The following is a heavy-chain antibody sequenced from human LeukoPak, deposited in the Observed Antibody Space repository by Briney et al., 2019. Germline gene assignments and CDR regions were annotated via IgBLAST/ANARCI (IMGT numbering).Heavy chain of an antibody. CDR2: ISYDGSNK. D-gene: IGHD2-2*02. Sequence: QPGGSLRLSCAASGFTFSSYGMHWVRQAPGKGLEWVAVISYDGSNKYYADSVKGRFTISRDNSKNTLYLQMNSLRAEDTAVYYCARDLGYCSSTSCFTGRGFDAFDIWGQGTMVTVSS. CDR3: ARDLGYCSSTSCFTGRGFDAFDI. J-gene: IGHJ3*02. CDR1: GFTFSSYG. V-gene: IGHV3-30*03.